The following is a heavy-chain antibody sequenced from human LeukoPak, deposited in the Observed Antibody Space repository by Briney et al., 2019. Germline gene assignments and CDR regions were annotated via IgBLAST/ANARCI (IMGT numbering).Heavy chain of an antibody. D-gene: IGHD6-13*01. Sequence: GGSLRLSCAASGFTFSGSAIHWVRQASGKGLEWVGRVTGKADSYATEYAASVKGRFTISRDDSKTTAYLQMNSLKTEDTAVYYCARGHSTSWPEYFQHWGQGTLVTVSS. V-gene: IGHV3-73*01. CDR2: VTGKADSYAT. CDR3: ARGHSTSWPEYFQH. J-gene: IGHJ1*01. CDR1: GFTFSGSA.